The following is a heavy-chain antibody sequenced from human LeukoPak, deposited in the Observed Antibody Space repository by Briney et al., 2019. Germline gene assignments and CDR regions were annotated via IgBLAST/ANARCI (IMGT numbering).Heavy chain of an antibody. CDR3: ARATVTTARVMYYYYYYMDV. V-gene: IGHV1-18*01. CDR2: ISAYNGNT. D-gene: IGHD4-17*01. Sequence: GASVKVSCKASGYTFTSYGISWVRQAPGQGLEWMGWISAYNGNTNYAQKLQGRVTMTTDTSTSTAYMELRSLRSDDTAVNYCARATVTTARVMYYYYYYMDVWGKGTTVTVSS. CDR1: GYTFTSYG. J-gene: IGHJ6*03.